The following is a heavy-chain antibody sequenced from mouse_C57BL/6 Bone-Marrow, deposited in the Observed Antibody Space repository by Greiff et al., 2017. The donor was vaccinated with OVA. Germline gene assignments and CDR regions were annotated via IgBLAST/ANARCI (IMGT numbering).Heavy chain of an antibody. Sequence: QVQLQQSGAELARPGASVKLSCKASGYTFTSYGISWVKQRTGQGLEWIGEIYPRSGNTYYNEKFKGKATLTADKSSSTAYMELRSLTSEDSAVYFCARGRGYYGFAYWGQGTLVTVSA. V-gene: IGHV1-81*01. CDR1: GYTFTSYG. CDR2: IYPRSGNT. J-gene: IGHJ3*01. CDR3: ARGRGYYGFAY. D-gene: IGHD2-3*01.